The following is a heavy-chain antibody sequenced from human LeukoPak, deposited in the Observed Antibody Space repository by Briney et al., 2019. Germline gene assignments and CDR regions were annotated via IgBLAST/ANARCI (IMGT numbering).Heavy chain of an antibody. J-gene: IGHJ6*02. CDR2: INPNSGGT. D-gene: IGHD2-15*01. Sequence: ASVKVSCKASGYTFTGYYMHWVRQAPGQGLEWMGWINPNSGGTNYAQKFQGRVTMTRDTSISTAYMELSRLRSDDTAVYYCARKLVVLGAHYGMDVWGQGTTVTVSS. CDR1: GYTFTGYY. CDR3: ARKLVVLGAHYGMDV. V-gene: IGHV1-2*02.